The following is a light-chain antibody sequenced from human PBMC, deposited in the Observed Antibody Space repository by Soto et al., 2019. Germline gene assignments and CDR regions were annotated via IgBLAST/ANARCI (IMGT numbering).Light chain of an antibody. J-gene: IGKJ2*01. CDR3: QQYCSTPS. CDR1: QSVLYSSNTKNY. V-gene: IGKV4-1*01. CDR2: WAS. Sequence: DIVMTQSPDSLAVSLGERATINCKSSQSVLYSSNTKNYLAWYQQKPGQPPKLLIYWASTRESGVPDRFSGSWSGTDFTLTISSLQAEDVAVYYCQQYCSTPSFGQGTKLEIK.